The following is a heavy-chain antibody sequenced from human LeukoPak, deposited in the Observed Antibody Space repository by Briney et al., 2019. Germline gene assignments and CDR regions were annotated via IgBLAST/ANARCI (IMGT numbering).Heavy chain of an antibody. J-gene: IGHJ4*02. V-gene: IGHV3-23*01. Sequence: HPGGSLRLSWAAAGFTFSSNVMNWVRQAPGKGLEWVSGISGSGGSAYSADSVKGRFTISRDNSKEALYLQMDSLSRVEPAVYSCAKAGVGPRAQKLGHLGQGTRVTGSS. CDR1: GFTFSSNV. CDR2: ISGSGGSA. CDR3: AKAGVGPRAQKLGH. D-gene: IGHD3-16*01.